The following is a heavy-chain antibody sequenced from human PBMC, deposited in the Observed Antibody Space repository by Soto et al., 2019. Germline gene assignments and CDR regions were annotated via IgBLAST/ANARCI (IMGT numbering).Heavy chain of an antibody. D-gene: IGHD5-12*01. CDR1: GYIFTDFH. J-gene: IGHJ4*02. Sequence: ASVKVSGKTSGYIFTDFHIHWLRQAPGQGLEWMGRISPRNGDTHYAQKFQDTVTMTRHMSTSTVYMEMKTLRSDDTAIFFCARNKLTSGIDYFDSWGQGTLVTVSS. CDR3: ARNKLTSGIDYFDS. V-gene: IGHV1-2*06. CDR2: ISPRNGDT.